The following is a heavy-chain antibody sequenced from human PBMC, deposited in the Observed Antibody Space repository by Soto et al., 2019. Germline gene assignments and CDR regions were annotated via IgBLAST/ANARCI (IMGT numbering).Heavy chain of an antibody. CDR3: ARPKIGAMAPGY. V-gene: IGHV1-46*03. Sequence: XSVKVSFNASGYTFTSYYLHLVRHAPGQGLEWMGVINPSGGSTSYAQKFQGRVTMTRDTSTSTIYMELSSPRSEDTAVYYCARPKIGAMAPGYWGQGTLVTVSS. CDR2: INPSGGST. J-gene: IGHJ4*02. CDR1: GYTFTSYY. D-gene: IGHD5-18*01.